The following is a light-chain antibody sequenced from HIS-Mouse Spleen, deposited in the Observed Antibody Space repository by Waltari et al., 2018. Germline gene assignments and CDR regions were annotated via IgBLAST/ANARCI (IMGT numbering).Light chain of an antibody. Sequence: QSALTQPASVSGSPGQAITISCTGTSSDVGGYNYASWYQQHPGKAPKLMLYDVSTPPSGVSNRFSGSKSGTTASLTISGLQAEDEADYYCSSYTSSSFNVVFGGGTKLTVL. J-gene: IGLJ2*01. CDR2: DVS. CDR3: SSYTSSSFNVV. CDR1: SSDVGGYNY. V-gene: IGLV2-14*03.